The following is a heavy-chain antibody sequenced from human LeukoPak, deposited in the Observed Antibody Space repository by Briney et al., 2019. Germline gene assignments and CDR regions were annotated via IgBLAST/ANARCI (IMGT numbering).Heavy chain of an antibody. CDR3: ARDQELLAFDI. CDR2: ISSSSSYI. Sequence: GGSLRLSCAASGFTFSSYSMNWVRQAPGKGLEWVSSISSSSSYIYYADSVKGRFTISRDKAKNSLYLQMNSLRAEDTAVYYCARDQELLAFDIWGQGTMVTVSS. V-gene: IGHV3-21*01. CDR1: GFTFSSYS. D-gene: IGHD1-7*01. J-gene: IGHJ3*02.